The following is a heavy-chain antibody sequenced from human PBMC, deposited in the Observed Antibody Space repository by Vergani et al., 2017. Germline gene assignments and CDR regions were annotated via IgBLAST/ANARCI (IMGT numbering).Heavy chain of an antibody. CDR1: GGSISSGGHY. V-gene: IGHV4-61*02. Sequence: QVQLQESGPGLVKPSETLSLTCTVSGGSISSGGHYWTWIRQPAGKGLEWIGRIYTSGTTAYKPSLKSRVTISPDTSKNQFSLKLSSVTAADTAVYYCARSDYYDSSGYLLPHAFEIWGQGTMVTVSS. CDR3: ARSDYYDSSGYLLPHAFEI. D-gene: IGHD3-22*01. CDR2: IYTSGTT. J-gene: IGHJ3*02.